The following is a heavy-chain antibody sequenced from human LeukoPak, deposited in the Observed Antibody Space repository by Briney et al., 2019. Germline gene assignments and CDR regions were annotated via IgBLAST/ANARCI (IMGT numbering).Heavy chain of an antibody. V-gene: IGHV4-34*01. D-gene: IGHD3-22*01. Sequence: SETLSLTCAVYGGSFSGYYWSWIRQPPGKGLEWIGEINHSGSTNYNPSLKSRVTISVDTSKNQFSLKLSSETAADTAVYYCARLTYYDSSGYYSHDAFDIWGQGTMVTVSS. CDR3: ARLTYYDSSGYYSHDAFDI. J-gene: IGHJ3*02. CDR1: GGSFSGYY. CDR2: INHSGST.